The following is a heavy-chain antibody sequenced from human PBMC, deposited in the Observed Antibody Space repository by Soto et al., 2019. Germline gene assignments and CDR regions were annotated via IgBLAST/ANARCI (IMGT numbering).Heavy chain of an antibody. CDR2: IYWDDDK. D-gene: IGHD3-16*01. CDR3: AHIKMTPITFHYDY. CDR1: GFSLSTGGVG. Sequence: SGPTLVNPTQTLTLTCTFSGFSLSTGGVGVGWVRQLPGKALEWLTLIYWDDDKRYSPSLKSRLTITKGTSKDQVVLTMTNVSPVDTGTYYCAHIKMTPITFHYDYWGQGTLVTVSS. V-gene: IGHV2-5*02. J-gene: IGHJ4*02.